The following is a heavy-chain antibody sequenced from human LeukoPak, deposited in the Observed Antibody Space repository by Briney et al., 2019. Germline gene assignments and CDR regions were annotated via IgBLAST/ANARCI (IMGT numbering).Heavy chain of an antibody. CDR3: AREYGDQLYYFDY. D-gene: IGHD4-17*01. Sequence: PGGSLRLSCAASGFTFSSYSMNWVRQAPGKGLEWVSYISSSSSTIYYADSVKGRFTISRDNAKNSLYLQMNRLRDEDTAVYYCAREYGDQLYYFDYWGQGTLVTVSS. V-gene: IGHV3-48*02. CDR2: ISSSSSTI. CDR1: GFTFSSYS. J-gene: IGHJ4*02.